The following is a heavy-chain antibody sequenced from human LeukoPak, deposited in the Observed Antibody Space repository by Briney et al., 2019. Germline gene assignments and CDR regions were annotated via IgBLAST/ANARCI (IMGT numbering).Heavy chain of an antibody. J-gene: IGHJ4*02. Sequence: SETLSLTCAVYGGSFSGYYWSWIRQHPGKGLEWIGYIYYSGSTYYNPSLKSRVTISVDTSKNQFSLKLSSVTAADTAVYYCARGGGYYTQFTNYFDYWGQGTLVTVSS. CDR1: GGSFSGYY. V-gene: IGHV4-31*11. CDR3: ARGGGYYTQFTNYFDY. CDR2: IYYSGST. D-gene: IGHD3-22*01.